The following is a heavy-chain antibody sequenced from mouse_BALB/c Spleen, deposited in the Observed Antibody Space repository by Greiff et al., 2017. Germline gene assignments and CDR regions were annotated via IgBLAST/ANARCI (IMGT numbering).Heavy chain of an antibody. Sequence: VKLMESGPGLVQPSQSLSITCTVSGFSLTSYGVHWVRQSPGKGLEWLGVIWSGGSTDYNAAFISRLSISKDNSKSQVFFKMNSLQANDTAIYYCARNSGYDYGWFAYWGQGTLVTVSA. CDR3: ARNSGYDYGWFAY. CDR1: GFSLTSYG. J-gene: IGHJ3*01. D-gene: IGHD2-4*01. CDR2: IWSGGST. V-gene: IGHV2-2*02.